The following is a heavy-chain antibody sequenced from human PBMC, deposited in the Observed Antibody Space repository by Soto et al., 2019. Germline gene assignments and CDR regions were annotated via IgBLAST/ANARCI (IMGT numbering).Heavy chain of an antibody. CDR3: AHRRRGYSYGYYFDY. D-gene: IGHD5-18*01. J-gene: IGHJ4*02. CDR2: IYWDDAK. V-gene: IGHV2-5*02. CDR1: GFSLSTSGVN. Sequence: QITLKESGPTLVKPTQTLTLTCTFSGFSLSTSGVNVGWIRQPPGKALEWLALIYWDDAKRYSPSLKNRLTITKDTSKIQVVLTMTNIDPVDTATYYCAHRRRGYSYGYYFDYWGQGTLVTVSS.